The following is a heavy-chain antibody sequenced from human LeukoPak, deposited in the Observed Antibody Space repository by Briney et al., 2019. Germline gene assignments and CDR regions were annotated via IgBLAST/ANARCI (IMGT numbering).Heavy chain of an antibody. CDR1: GGTFSSYA. J-gene: IGHJ4*02. CDR2: IIPILGIA. V-gene: IGHV1-69*04. Sequence: SVKVSCKASGGTFSSYAISWVRQAPGQGLEWMGRIIPILGIANYAQKFQGRVTITADKSTSTAYMELSSLRAEDTAVYYCATFGVIVRNDYFDYWGQGALVAVSS. D-gene: IGHD3-3*01. CDR3: ATFGVIVRNDYFDY.